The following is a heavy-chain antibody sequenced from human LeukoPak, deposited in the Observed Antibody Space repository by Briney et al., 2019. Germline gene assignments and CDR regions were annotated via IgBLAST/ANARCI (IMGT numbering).Heavy chain of an antibody. J-gene: IGHJ4*02. D-gene: IGHD2-15*01. V-gene: IGHV4-59*01. CDR2: IDYSGST. CDR3: ARHYCSDPFDY. CDR1: GASISSYY. Sequence: PSETLSLTCTVSGASISSYYWSWIRQPPGKGLEWIGYIDYSGSTNYNPSLKSRVIISVDTSKTQFSLKLSSVTAADTAVYYCARHYCSDPFDYWGQGILVTVSS.